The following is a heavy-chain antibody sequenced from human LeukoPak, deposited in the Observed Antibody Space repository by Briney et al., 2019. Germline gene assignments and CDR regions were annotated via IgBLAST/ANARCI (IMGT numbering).Heavy chain of an antibody. D-gene: IGHD5-24*01. V-gene: IGHV4-30-2*01. J-gene: IGHJ5*02. CDR2: IYHSGST. Sequence: TSETLSLTCAVSGGSISSGGYSWSWIRQPPGKGLEWIGYIYHSGSTYYNPSLKSRVTISVDRSKNQFSLKLSSVTAADTAVYYCATSVEMTTIRTWGQGTPVTVSS. CDR1: GGSISSGGYS. CDR3: ATSVEMTTIRT.